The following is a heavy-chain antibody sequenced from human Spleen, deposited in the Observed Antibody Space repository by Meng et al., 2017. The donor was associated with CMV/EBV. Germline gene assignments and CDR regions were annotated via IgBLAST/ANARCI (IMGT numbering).Heavy chain of an antibody. D-gene: IGHD1-26*01. CDR1: GFTFDYYA. V-gene: IGHV3-9*01. CDR3: AKDARGVGATLLEY. J-gene: IGHJ4*02. CDR2: ISWHSGTI. Sequence: SLKISCATSGFTFDYYAMHWVRQAQGKGLEWVSGISWHSGTIAYADSVKGRFTISRDNAKNSLYLQMNSLRVEDTALYYCAKDARGVGATLLEYWGQGTLVTVSS.